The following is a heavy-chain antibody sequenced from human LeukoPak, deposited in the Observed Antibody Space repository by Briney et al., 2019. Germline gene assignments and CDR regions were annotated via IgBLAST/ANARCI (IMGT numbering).Heavy chain of an antibody. D-gene: IGHD5-12*01. Sequence: GGSLRLSCAASGFTFRNYAMTWVRQAPGKGLEWVSSIPSSGDGTYYADSVKGRFTISRDNSKNMLYLQMNSLRAEGTAVYYCARRTSGAFDFWDQGTLVTVSS. CDR1: GFTFRNYA. CDR2: IPSSGDGT. V-gene: IGHV3-23*01. J-gene: IGHJ4*02. CDR3: ARRTSGAFDF.